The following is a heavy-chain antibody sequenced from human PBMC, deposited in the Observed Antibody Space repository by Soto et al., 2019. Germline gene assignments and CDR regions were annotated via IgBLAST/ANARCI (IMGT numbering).Heavy chain of an antibody. D-gene: IGHD5-18*01. J-gene: IGHJ4*02. V-gene: IGHV3-48*03. CDR2: ISSSGSTI. CDR3: ERERHTAIRYYFDY. CDR1: GFTFSSYE. Sequence: EVQLVESGGGLVQPGGSLRLSCAASGFTFSSYEMNWVRQAPGKGLEWVSYISSSGSTIYYADSVKGRFTISRDNAKNSLYLQMNSLRAEDTAVYYCERERHTAIRYYFDYWGQGTLVTVSS.